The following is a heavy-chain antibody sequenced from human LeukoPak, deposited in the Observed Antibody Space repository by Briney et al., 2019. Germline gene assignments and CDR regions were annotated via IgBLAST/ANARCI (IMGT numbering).Heavy chain of an antibody. V-gene: IGHV3-23*01. J-gene: IGHJ4*02. D-gene: IGHD5-12*01. Sequence: GGSLRLSCAASGFTFSTYAMSWVRQAPGKGLEWVSAISGSGGSTYYADSVKGRFTISRDNSKNTLYLQMNSLRAEDTAVYCCAKDLSPYSGYDPFDYRGQGTLVTVSS. CDR1: GFTFSTYA. CDR2: ISGSGGST. CDR3: AKDLSPYSGYDPFDY.